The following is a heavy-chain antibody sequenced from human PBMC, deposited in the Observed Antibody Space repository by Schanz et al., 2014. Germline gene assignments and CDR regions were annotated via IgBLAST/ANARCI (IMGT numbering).Heavy chain of an antibody. V-gene: IGHV1-18*01. D-gene: IGHD6-13*01. CDR2: IRPDTGGT. J-gene: IGHJ4*02. CDR1: GYTFTDYG. Sequence: QVQLVQSGGEMKKPGASVKVSCKASGYTFTDYGLSWVRQAPGQGLEWLGWIRPDTGGTNNAQKFQGRLTMTRDTSTSTVYMELSSLRSEDTAVYYCARDGVDAAAGGNYWGQGTLVTVSS. CDR3: ARDGVDAAAGGNY.